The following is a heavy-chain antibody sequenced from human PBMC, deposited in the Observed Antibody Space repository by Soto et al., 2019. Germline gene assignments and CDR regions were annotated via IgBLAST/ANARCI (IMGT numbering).Heavy chain of an antibody. V-gene: IGHV1-46*01. CDR1: GYTFTSYY. J-gene: IGHJ4*02. Sequence: VASVKVSCKASGYTFTSYYMHWVRQAPGQGLEWMGIINPSGGSTSYAQKFQGRVTMTRDTSTSTVYMELSSLRSEDTAVYYCARVVRSSGSYLDYFDYWGQGTLVTVSS. CDR3: ARVVRSSGSYLDYFDY. D-gene: IGHD1-26*01. CDR2: INPSGGST.